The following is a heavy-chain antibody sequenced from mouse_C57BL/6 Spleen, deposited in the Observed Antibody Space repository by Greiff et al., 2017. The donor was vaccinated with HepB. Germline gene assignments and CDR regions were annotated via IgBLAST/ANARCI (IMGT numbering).Heavy chain of an antibody. V-gene: IGHV1-54*01. D-gene: IGHD1-1*01. CDR2: INPGSGGT. Sequence: VQLQQSGAELVRPGTSVKVSCKASGYAFTNYLIEWVKQRPGQGLEWIGVINPGSGGTNYNEKFKGKSTLTADKSSSTADMQLSSLTSEDYAVYFCARRDYYGSSSWGQGTTLTVSS. CDR3: ARRDYYGSSS. CDR1: GYAFTNYL. J-gene: IGHJ2*01.